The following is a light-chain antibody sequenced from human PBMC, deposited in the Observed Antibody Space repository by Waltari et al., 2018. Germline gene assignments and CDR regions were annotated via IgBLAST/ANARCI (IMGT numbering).Light chain of an antibody. CDR1: QDIHTW. V-gene: IGKV1-12*01. J-gene: IGKJ3*01. CDR3: QQANKFPFA. CDR2: GAS. Sequence: DIQMTQSPSYVSASVGDTVTITCRASQDIHTWLAWYQQKPGKAPKLQIYGASSLQTGVPSRFSGSGSGTDFTLTIGSLQAEDSATYYCQQANKFPFAFGPGTRVDFK.